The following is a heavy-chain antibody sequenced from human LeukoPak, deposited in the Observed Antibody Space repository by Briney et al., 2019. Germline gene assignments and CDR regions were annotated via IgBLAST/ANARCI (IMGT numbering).Heavy chain of an antibody. D-gene: IGHD2-2*02. CDR3: ARQGRYCSSTSCYTYGMDV. CDR1: GYSFTSYC. Sequence: ASVMVSCKASGYSFTSYCMYWVRQAPGQWLEWMGMINPSGGSTSYAQKFQGRVTMTRDTSTSTVYMGLSSLRSEDTAVYYCARQGRYCSSTSCYTYGMDVWGQGTTVTVSS. J-gene: IGHJ6*02. CDR2: INPSGGST. V-gene: IGHV1-46*01.